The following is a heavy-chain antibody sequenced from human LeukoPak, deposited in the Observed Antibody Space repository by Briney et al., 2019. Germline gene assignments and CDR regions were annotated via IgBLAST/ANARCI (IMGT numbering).Heavy chain of an antibody. CDR1: GGSISSYY. CDR3: ARESGWCNAFDI. CDR2: IYYSGST. D-gene: IGHD6-19*01. J-gene: IGHJ3*02. V-gene: IGHV4-59*01. Sequence: SETLSLTCTVSGGSISSYYWSWIRQPPGKGLEWIGYIYYSGSTNYNPSLKSRVTISVDTSKNHFSLKLSSVTAADTAVYYCARESGWCNAFDIWGQGTMVTVSS.